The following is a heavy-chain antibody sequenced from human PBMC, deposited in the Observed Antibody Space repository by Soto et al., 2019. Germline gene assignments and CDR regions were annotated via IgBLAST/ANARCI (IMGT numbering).Heavy chain of an antibody. V-gene: IGHV3-30-3*01. J-gene: IGHJ3*02. CDR2: TSYDGSNN. CDR1: GFTFSSYA. D-gene: IGHD4-4*01. CDR3: ARATVTTSDDAFDI. Sequence: QVQLVESGGGVVQPGRSLRLSCAASGFTFSSYAMHWVRQAPGKGLEWVAVTSYDGSNNYYADSVKRRFPISRDNSKKTLYLQMNSLRAEDTAVYYCARATVTTSDDAFDIWAKGQWSPSLQ.